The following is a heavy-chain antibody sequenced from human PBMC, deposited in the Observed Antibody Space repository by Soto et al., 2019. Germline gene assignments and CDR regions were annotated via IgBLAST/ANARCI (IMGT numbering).Heavy chain of an antibody. Sequence: ETLSLTCAVYGGSFRGYYWSWIRQPPGKGLEWIGEINHSGSTNYNPSLKSRVTISVDTSKNQFSLKLSSVTAADTAVYYCASIVVVAATSFFDYWGQGTLVTVSS. D-gene: IGHD2-15*01. V-gene: IGHV4-34*01. CDR2: INHSGST. CDR1: GGSFRGYY. CDR3: ASIVVVAATSFFDY. J-gene: IGHJ4*02.